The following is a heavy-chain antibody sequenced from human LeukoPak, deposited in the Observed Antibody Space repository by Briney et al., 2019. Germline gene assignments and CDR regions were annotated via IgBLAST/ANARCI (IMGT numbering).Heavy chain of an antibody. CDR1: GFTFSNVW. V-gene: IGHV3-48*01. J-gene: IGHJ6*02. D-gene: IGHD3-10*01. Sequence: GESLRLSCAASGFTFSNVWISWVRKVPGKGLEWVSYINVVNGAIYYADSVKGRFTISGDIATNSVYLQMNSLRAEDTALYYCVRDGNRGYDMDVWGQGTAVTVSS. CDR3: VRDGNRGYDMDV. CDR2: INVVNGAI.